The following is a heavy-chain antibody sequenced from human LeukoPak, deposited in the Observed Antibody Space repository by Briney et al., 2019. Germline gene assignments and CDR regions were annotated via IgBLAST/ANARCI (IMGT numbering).Heavy chain of an antibody. D-gene: IGHD3-10*01. CDR3: ARVPYGSGSYYGLWFDP. CDR1: GGSISSYY. J-gene: IGHJ5*02. Sequence: SETLSLTCTVSGGSISSYYWSWIRQPPGKGLEWIGYIFYSGSTNYNPSLKSRVTISVDTSKNQFSLKLTSVTAADTAVYYCARVPYGSGSYYGLWFDPWGQGTLVTVSS. CDR2: IFYSGST. V-gene: IGHV4-59*01.